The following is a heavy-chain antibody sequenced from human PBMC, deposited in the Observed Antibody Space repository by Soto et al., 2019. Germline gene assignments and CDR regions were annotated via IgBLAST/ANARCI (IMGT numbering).Heavy chain of an antibody. CDR3: AASYFGVVIMDFDY. CDR2: ISSSGSTI. Sequence: GGSLRLSCAASGFTFSDYYMSWIRQAPGKGLEWVSYISSSGSTIYYADSVKGRFTISRDNAKNSLYLQMNSLRAEDTAVYYCAASYFGVVIMDFDYWGQGTLVTVSS. CDR1: GFTFSDYY. V-gene: IGHV3-11*01. D-gene: IGHD3-3*01. J-gene: IGHJ4*02.